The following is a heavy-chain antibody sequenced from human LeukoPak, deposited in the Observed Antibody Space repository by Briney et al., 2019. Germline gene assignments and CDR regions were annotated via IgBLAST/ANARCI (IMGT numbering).Heavy chain of an antibody. CDR1: GFTFSSYP. J-gene: IGHJ4*02. V-gene: IGHV3-30-3*01. Sequence: LSGGSLRLSCAASGFTFSSYPMHWGRQAPGKGLEWVAVISNDGSEKHYADPVEGRFTISRDNSKNTLYLQMNSLRAEDTAVYYCAREGSSGYYPYWGQGILVTVSS. CDR2: ISNDGSEK. CDR3: AREGSSGYYPY. D-gene: IGHD3-22*01.